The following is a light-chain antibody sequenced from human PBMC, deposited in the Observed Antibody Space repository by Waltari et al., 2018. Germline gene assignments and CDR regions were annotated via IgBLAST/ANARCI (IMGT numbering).Light chain of an antibody. CDR2: EVS. CDR1: SSAVGGYNY. V-gene: IGLV2-14*01. CDR3: SSHTSSSTLGV. J-gene: IGLJ2*01. Sequence: QSALTQPASVSGSPRQSITISCTGTSSAVGGYNYVSWYQPHPGNAPKLMIYEVSNRPSGVSNRFSGSKSGNTASLTISGLQAEDEADYYCSSHTSSSTLGVFGGGTKLTVL.